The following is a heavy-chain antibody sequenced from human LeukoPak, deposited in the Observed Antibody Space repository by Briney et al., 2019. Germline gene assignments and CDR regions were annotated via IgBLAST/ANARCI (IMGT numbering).Heavy chain of an antibody. CDR2: IDTNTGNP. CDR3: ARDGYGDDAFDF. CDR1: GYTFRIYA. Sequence: WASVKVSCKASGYTFRIYAINWVRQAPGQGLEWMGWIDTNTGNPTYAQGFTGRFVFSLDTSVTTVYLQISSLKAEDTAVYYCARDGYGDDAFDFWGQGTMVTVSS. D-gene: IGHD4-17*01. J-gene: IGHJ3*01. V-gene: IGHV7-4-1*02.